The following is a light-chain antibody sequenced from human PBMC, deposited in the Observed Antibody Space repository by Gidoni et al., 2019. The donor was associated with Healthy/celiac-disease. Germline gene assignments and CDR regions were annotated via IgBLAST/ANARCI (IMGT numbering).Light chain of an antibody. J-gene: IGLJ3*02. V-gene: IGLV2-14*03. CDR1: SSDVGGYNY. CDR3: SSYTSSPRV. Sequence: QSALTQPASVSGSPGQSITISCTGTSSDVGGYNYVSWYQQHPGKAPKLMIYDVSNRPSGVSNRFSGSKSGNTASQTISGLQAEVEADYYCSSYTSSPRVFGGGTKLTVL. CDR2: DVS.